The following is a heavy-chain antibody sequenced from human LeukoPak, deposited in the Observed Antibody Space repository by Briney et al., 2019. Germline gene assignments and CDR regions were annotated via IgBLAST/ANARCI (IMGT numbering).Heavy chain of an antibody. V-gene: IGHV3-23*01. Sequence: GGSLRLSCAATGFTFSGYAMDWVRQAPGKGLEWVSAISGGGGTTYYTDSVKGGSTVSRDNSKNTLYLQMNSLRAEDTAVYYCARGLRPYGVDVWGQGTTVTVSS. CDR1: GFTFSGYA. CDR3: ARGLRPYGVDV. CDR2: ISGGGGTT. D-gene: IGHD4-17*01. J-gene: IGHJ6*02.